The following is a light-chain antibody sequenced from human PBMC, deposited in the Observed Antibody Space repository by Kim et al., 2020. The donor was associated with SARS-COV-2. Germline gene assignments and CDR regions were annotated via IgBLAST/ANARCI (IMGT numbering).Light chain of an antibody. CDR1: QSVRTN. V-gene: IGKV3-15*01. CDR3: QHYDDWPLT. CDR2: GAS. Sequence: EIVMTQSPATLSVSPGERATLSCRASQSVRTNLAWFQQKPGQTPRLLIYGASTRATGIPARFSGSGSGTEFTLTISSLQSEDFAFYYCQHYDDWPLTFGGGTKVDIK. J-gene: IGKJ4*01.